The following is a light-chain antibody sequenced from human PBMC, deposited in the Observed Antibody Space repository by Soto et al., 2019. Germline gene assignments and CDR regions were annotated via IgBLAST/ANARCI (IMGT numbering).Light chain of an antibody. V-gene: IGKV3-20*01. CDR1: QSVSSGS. J-gene: IGKJ1*01. CDR2: RAS. Sequence: VSAWFSGPLALSPGERATVSCRASQSVSSGSVAWYQQKPGQAPRVIIYRASSRATGIQDRFSGSGSGTEFTLTIRRLGPEDFAVYCCKYYGSSPTCGQGTKVDIK. CDR3: KYYGSSPT.